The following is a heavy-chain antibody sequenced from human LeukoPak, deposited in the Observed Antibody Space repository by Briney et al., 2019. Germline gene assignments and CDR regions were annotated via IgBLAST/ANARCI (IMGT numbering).Heavy chain of an antibody. CDR1: GGCISSHY. CDR3: ARLRYNWNYAVDY. V-gene: IGHV4-4*07. J-gene: IGHJ4*02. D-gene: IGHD1-7*01. Sequence: PSETLSLTCTVSGGCISSHYWSWIRQPAGKGLEWIGRIYNSGSTNYNPSLKSRVTISLDKSKNQFSLKLSSVTAADTAVYYCARLRYNWNYAVDYWGQGTLVTVSS. CDR2: IYNSGST.